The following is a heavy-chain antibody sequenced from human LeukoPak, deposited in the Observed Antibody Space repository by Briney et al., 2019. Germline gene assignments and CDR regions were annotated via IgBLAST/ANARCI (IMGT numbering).Heavy chain of an antibody. CDR2: ISYDGSNK. D-gene: IGHD3-22*01. CDR1: GFTFSSYA. V-gene: IGHV3-30*04. J-gene: IGHJ3*02. Sequence: PGGSLRLSCAASGFTFSSYAMHWVRQAPGKGLEWVAVISYDGSNKYYADSVKGRFTISRDNSKNTLYLQMNSLRAEDTAVYYCARARDVRYYYDSSGYSGAFDIWGQGTMVTVSS. CDR3: ARARDVRYYYDSSGYSGAFDI.